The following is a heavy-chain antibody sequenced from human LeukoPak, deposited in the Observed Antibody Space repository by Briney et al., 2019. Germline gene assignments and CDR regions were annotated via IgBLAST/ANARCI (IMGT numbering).Heavy chain of an antibody. CDR1: GFTFSSYV. V-gene: IGHV3-23*01. J-gene: IGHJ4*02. D-gene: IGHD6-19*01. CDR2: ISGSGGST. Sequence: GGSLRLSCAASGFTFSSYVMSWVRQAPGKGLEWVSAISGSGGSTYYADSVKGRFTISRDNSKNTLYLQMNSLRAEDTAVYYCAKEPPHSSGWQMRYYFDYWGQGTLVTVSS. CDR3: AKEPPHSSGWQMRYYFDY.